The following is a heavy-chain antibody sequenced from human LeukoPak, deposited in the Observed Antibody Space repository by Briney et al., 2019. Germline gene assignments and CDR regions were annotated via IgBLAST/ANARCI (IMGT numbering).Heavy chain of an antibody. J-gene: IGHJ4*02. Sequence: GGSVRLSCAASGFTFSSYGMHWVRQAPGKGLEWVAVISYDGSNKYYADSVKGRFTISRDNSKNTLYLQMNSLRAEDTAVYYCAKRGDYGGNSPFDYWGQGTLVTVSS. V-gene: IGHV3-30*18. D-gene: IGHD4-23*01. CDR3: AKRGDYGGNSPFDY. CDR2: ISYDGSNK. CDR1: GFTFSSYG.